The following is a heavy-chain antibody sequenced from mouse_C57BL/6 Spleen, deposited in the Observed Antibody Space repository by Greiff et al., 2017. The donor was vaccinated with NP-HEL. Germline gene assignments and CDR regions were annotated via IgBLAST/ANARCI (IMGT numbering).Heavy chain of an antibody. V-gene: IGHV5-16*01. CDR1: GFTFSDYY. CDR2: INYDGSST. D-gene: IGHD4-1*01. CDR3: AREGLTGTSYAMDY. Sequence: EVQLQESEGGLVQPGSSMKLSCTASGFTFSDYYMAWVRQVPEKGLEWVANINYDGSSTYYLDSLKSRFIISRDNAKNILYLQMSSLKSEDTATYYCAREGLTGTSYAMDYWGQGTSVTVSS. J-gene: IGHJ4*01.